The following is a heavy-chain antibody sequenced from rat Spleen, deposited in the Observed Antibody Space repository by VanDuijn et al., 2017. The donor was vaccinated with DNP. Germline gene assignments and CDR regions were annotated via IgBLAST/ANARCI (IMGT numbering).Heavy chain of an antibody. CDR3: ARRDYPVPAY. D-gene: IGHD1-4*01. Sequence: EVKLVESGGGLVQPGRSLKLSCAPSGFNFNDYWMGWVRQAPKKGLEWVASISTTGSRTYYPDSVKGRFTISRDNAKSSLYLQMNSLKSEDTATYYGARRDYPVPAYWGQGTLVTVSS. CDR1: GFNFNDYW. CDR2: ISTTGSRT. V-gene: IGHV5-7*01. J-gene: IGHJ3*01.